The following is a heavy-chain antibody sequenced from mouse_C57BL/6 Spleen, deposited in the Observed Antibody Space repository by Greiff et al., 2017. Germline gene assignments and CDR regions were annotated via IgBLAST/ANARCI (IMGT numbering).Heavy chain of an antibody. CDR3: ARGGYYDYDEAWFAY. D-gene: IGHD2-4*01. CDR2: ISYDGSN. J-gene: IGHJ3*01. CDR1: GYSITSGYY. Sequence: ESGPGLVKPSQSLSLTCSVTGYSITSGYYWNWIRQFPGNKLEWMGYISYDGSNNYNPSLKNRISITRDTSKNQFFLKLNSVTTEDTATYYCARGGYYDYDEAWFAYWGQGTLVTVSA. V-gene: IGHV3-6*01.